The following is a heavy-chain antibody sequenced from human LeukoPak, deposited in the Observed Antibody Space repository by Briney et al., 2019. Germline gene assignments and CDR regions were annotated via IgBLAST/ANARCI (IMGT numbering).Heavy chain of an antibody. J-gene: IGHJ4*02. CDR2: INPNSGGT. V-gene: IGHV1-2*04. CDR1: GYTFTGYY. CDR3: AREGRVCSGGSCYSGYFDY. Sequence: ASVKVSCKASGYTFTGYYMHWVRQAPGQGLEWMGWINPNSGGTNYAQKFQGWVTMTRDTSISTAYMELSRLRSDDTAVYYCAREGRVCSGGSCYSGYFDYWGQGTLVTVSS. D-gene: IGHD2-15*01.